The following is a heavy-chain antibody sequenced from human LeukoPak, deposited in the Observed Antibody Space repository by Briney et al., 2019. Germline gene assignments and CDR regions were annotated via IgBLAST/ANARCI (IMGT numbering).Heavy chain of an antibody. CDR1: GFTFSSYG. V-gene: IGHV3-30*03. D-gene: IGHD3-16*01. J-gene: IGHJ5*02. Sequence: PGGSLRLSCAASGFTFSSYGMHWVRQAPGKGLEWVAVISYDGSNKYYADSVKGRFTISRDNSKNTLYLQMNSLRAEDTAVYYCAGHPPYDPSPWGQGTLVTVSS. CDR3: AGHPPYDPSP. CDR2: ISYDGSNK.